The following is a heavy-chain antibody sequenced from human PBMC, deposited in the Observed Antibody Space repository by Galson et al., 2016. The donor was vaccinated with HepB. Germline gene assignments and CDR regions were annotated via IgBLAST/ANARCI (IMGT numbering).Heavy chain of an antibody. J-gene: IGHJ6*02. Sequence: SLRLSCAASGFTFNSYGMHWVRQAPGMGLEWVAVIWNDGKNKQYADSVKGRFTISRDNSRDTLFLLMTSLRAEDTAVYYCARDPGGSSGYGMDFWGQGTTVTVSS. CDR3: ARDPGGSSGYGMDF. D-gene: IGHD6-13*01. CDR1: GFTFNSYG. V-gene: IGHV3-33*08. CDR2: IWNDGKNK.